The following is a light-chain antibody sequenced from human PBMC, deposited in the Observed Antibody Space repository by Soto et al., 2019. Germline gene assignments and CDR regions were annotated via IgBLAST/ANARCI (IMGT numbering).Light chain of an antibody. V-gene: IGLV2-14*03. CDR3: SSHTSSNTRI. CDR2: EVS. CDR1: SSDIGAYEY. J-gene: IGLJ1*01. Sequence: QSALTQPASVSGSPGQSIAISCTGTSSDIGAYEYVSWYQQHPDKAPKLMIYEVSNRPSGVSNRFSGSKSVNTATLTISGLQAEDEADYYCSSHTSSNTRIFGTGTKLTVL.